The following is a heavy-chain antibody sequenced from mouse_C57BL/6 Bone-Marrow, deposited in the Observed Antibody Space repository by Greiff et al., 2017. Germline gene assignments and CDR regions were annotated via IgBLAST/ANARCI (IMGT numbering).Heavy chain of an antibody. V-gene: IGHV1-82*01. CDR3: ARDYYGSSPSV. CDR1: GYAFSSSW. Sequence: QVQLQQSGPELVKPGASVKISCKASGYAFSSSWMNWVKQRPGKGLEWIGRIYPGDGDTNYNGKFKGKATLTADKSSSTAYMQLSSLTSEDSAVYFCARDYYGSSPSVWGTGTTVTVSS. D-gene: IGHD1-1*01. CDR2: IYPGDGDT. J-gene: IGHJ1*03.